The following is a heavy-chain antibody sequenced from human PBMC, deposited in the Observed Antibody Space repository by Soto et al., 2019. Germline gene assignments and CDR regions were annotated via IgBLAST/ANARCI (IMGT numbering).Heavy chain of an antibody. CDR3: ARVPDR. J-gene: IGHJ5*02. V-gene: IGHV4-4*02. Sequence: SETLSLTCTVSGGSMSSSNWWNWVRQPPGKGLEWIGETHHSGSTYYNPSLKIRVTISVDSSKNQFSLKLSSVTAADTAVYYCARVPDRWGQGTLVTVSS. CDR2: THHSGST. D-gene: IGHD2-2*01. CDR1: GGSMSSSNW.